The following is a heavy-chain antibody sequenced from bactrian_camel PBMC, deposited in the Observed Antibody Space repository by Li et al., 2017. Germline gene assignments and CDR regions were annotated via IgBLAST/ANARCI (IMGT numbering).Heavy chain of an antibody. CDR2: IDSDDST. CDR3: AAVAVGFCYEGGFHW. J-gene: IGHJ4*01. V-gene: IGHV3S53*01. CDR1: GISTHSAYF. D-gene: IGHD1*01. Sequence: HVQLVGSGGVSVQAGGSLRLSCATSGISTHSAYFTGWFRRAPGKQREGVAFIDSDDSTTYEDSVKGRFSISKDNAKNRLYLQMSTLAPEDTAMYYCAAVAVGFCYEGGFHWWGQGTQVTVS.